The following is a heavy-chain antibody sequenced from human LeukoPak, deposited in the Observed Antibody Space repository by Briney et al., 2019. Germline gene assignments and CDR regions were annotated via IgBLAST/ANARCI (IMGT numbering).Heavy chain of an antibody. CDR3: ARARYCTSGTCYSDY. J-gene: IGHJ4*02. D-gene: IGHD2-8*01. CDR1: GFTFSTYW. Sequence: GGSLRLSCAASGFTFSTYWMQWVRQAPGKGLVWVSRINGDGSDTIYADSVKGRSTISRDNAKNTLYLQMNSLRADDTAVYYCARARYCTSGTCYSDYWGQGTLVTVSS. V-gene: IGHV3-74*01. CDR2: INGDGSDT.